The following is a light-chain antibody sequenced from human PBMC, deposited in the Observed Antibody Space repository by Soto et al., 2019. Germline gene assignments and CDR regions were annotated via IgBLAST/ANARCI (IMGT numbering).Light chain of an antibody. CDR3: AAWDDSQNVIYV. V-gene: IGLV1-44*01. J-gene: IGLJ1*01. Sequence: QSVLTQPPSVSGNPGQRVTVSCSGGRSNIGSNTVHWYQQLPGAAPKLLIYRDNQRPSGVPDRFAASKSGTSASLAISGLQSEDEGDYYCAAWDDSQNVIYVFGNGTKVTV. CDR1: RSNIGSNT. CDR2: RDN.